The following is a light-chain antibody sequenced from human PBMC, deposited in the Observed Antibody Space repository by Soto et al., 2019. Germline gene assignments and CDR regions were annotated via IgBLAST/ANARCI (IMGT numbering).Light chain of an antibody. V-gene: IGKV3-20*01. CDR1: QSVSSSY. Sequence: EIVLTQSPGTLSLSPGERATLSCRASQSVSSSYLAWYQQKPGQAPRLLIYGASSRATGIPDRFSGSGSGTDFTLTISRLEPEDFAVYYCQQYXSSPPTFGQGTKV. CDR2: GAS. CDR3: QQYXSSPPT. J-gene: IGKJ1*01.